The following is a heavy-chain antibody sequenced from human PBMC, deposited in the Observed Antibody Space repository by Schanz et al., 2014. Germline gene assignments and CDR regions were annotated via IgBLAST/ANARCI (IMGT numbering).Heavy chain of an antibody. V-gene: IGHV3-74*01. CDR3: AGGPRGGSIEY. D-gene: IGHD3-16*01. CDR2: INSDGRST. CDR1: GFTFNDYW. J-gene: IGHJ4*02. Sequence: EVQLVESGGGLVQPGGSLRLSCAASGFTFNDYWMHWVRQAPGKGLVWVSRINSDGRSTNYADSVKGRFSISRDNARNTLHLQMDSLRDEDTAVYYCAGGPRGGSIEYWGRGTLVIVSS.